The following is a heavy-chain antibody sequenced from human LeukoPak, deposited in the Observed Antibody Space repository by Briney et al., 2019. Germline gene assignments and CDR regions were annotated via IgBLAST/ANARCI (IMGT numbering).Heavy chain of an antibody. CDR3: ARDSSGWHKNWFDP. CDR1: GYTFTSYD. CDR2: MNPNSGDT. J-gene: IGHJ5*02. V-gene: IGHV1-8*01. Sequence: ASVKVSCKASGYTFTSYDINWVRQATGQGLEWMGWMNPNSGDTGYPQKFQGRVTMTRHTSITTAYMELSSLRSEDTAVYYCARDSSGWHKNWFDPWGQGTLVTVS. D-gene: IGHD6-19*01.